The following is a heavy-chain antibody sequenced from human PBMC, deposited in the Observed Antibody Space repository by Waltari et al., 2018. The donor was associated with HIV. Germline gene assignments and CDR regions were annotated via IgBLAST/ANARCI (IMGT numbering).Heavy chain of an antibody. CDR3: TGSMKYEFDS. Sequence: QVQLQESGPGLVKPSETLSLTCAVSGDSISNANWWTWVRQPPGRGLEWIGEIYHSGRTNYSPSLRSRVTISVDKSKKHCSLTLSSVTAADTAIYFCTGSMKYEFDSWGQGILVSVS. CDR1: GDSISNANW. V-gene: IGHV4-4*02. D-gene: IGHD7-27*01. J-gene: IGHJ5*01. CDR2: IYHSGRT.